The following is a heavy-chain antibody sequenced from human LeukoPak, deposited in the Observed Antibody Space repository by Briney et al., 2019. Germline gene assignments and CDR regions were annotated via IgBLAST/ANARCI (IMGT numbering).Heavy chain of an antibody. CDR1: GGSISSYY. CDR3: ARGGSYYYDSIIDY. Sequence: SETLSLTRTVSGGSISSYYWSWIPQPPGKGLEWIGYIYYSGSTNYNPSLKSRVTISVDTSKNQFSLKLSSVTAADTAVYYCARGGSYYYDSIIDYWGQGTLVTVSS. CDR2: IYYSGST. V-gene: IGHV4-59*01. J-gene: IGHJ4*02. D-gene: IGHD3-22*01.